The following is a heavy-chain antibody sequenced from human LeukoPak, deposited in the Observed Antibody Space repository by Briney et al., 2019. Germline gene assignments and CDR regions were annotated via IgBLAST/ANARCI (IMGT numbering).Heavy chain of an antibody. J-gene: IGHJ4*02. Sequence: PSETLSLTCIVSGGSISNSSYYWGWIRHPPGKGLEWIGSIYYSGSAYYNPSLKSRVTISVDTSKNQFSLKLTSVTAADTAVYYCARHWVVTPNYWGQGTLVTVSS. CDR2: IYYSGSA. V-gene: IGHV4-39*01. CDR3: ARHWVVTPNY. CDR1: GGSISNSSYY. D-gene: IGHD4-23*01.